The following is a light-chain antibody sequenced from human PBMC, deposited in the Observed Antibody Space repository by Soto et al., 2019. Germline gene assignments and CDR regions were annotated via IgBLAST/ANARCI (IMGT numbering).Light chain of an antibody. J-gene: IGKJ5*01. CDR2: GAS. CDR1: QSVSNN. CDR3: KQYKEWPPFT. Sequence: EIVMTQSPATLSVSPGETASLSCRASQSVSNNYLAWYQQKPGQAPRLLIYGASNRATGIPDRFSGSGSGTEFTLSISSLQSEDFAVYYCKQYKEWPPFTFGQGTRLEIK. V-gene: IGKV3D-15*01.